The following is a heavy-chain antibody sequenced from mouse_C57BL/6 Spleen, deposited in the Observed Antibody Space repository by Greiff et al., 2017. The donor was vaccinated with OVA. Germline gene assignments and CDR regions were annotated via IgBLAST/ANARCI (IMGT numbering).Heavy chain of an antibody. J-gene: IGHJ2*01. CDR2: LNPGSGGT. CDR1: GYAFTNYL. D-gene: IGHD1-1*01. V-gene: IGHV1-54*01. Sequence: QVHVKQSGAELVRPGTSVKVSCKASGYAFTNYLIEWVKQRPGQGLEWIGVLNPGSGGTNYNEKFKGKATLTADKSSSTAYMQLSSLTSEDSAVYFCARDYGSLFDYWGQGTTLTVSS. CDR3: ARDYGSLFDY.